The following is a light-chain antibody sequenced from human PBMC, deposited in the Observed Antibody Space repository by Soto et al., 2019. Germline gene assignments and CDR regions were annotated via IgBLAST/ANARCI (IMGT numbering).Light chain of an antibody. Sequence: PGERATLSCRANQSVSSSFLAWYQQKPGQAPRLLIYGASSRATGIPDRFSGSRSGTDFTLTISRLEPEDCAVYYCQQYGTSLKWTFGQGTKVGVK. CDR3: QQYGTSLKWT. CDR2: GAS. CDR1: QSVSSSF. V-gene: IGKV3-20*01. J-gene: IGKJ1*01.